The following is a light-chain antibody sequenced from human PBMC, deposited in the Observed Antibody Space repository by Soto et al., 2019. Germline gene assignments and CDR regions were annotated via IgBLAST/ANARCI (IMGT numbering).Light chain of an antibody. CDR1: QGISSY. V-gene: IGKV1-9*01. CDR2: AAS. CDR3: QQLSAYPYT. Sequence: DIQMTQSPSFLSASVGDRVTITCRASQGISSYLAWYQQKPVKAPKLLIYAASTLQSGVPSRFSGGGSGTEFTLTISSLQTEEFATYYCQQLSAYPYTFGQGTKLEIK. J-gene: IGKJ2*01.